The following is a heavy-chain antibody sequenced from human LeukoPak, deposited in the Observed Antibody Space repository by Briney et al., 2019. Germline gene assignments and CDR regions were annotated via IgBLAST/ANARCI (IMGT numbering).Heavy chain of an antibody. Sequence: GASVKVSCKASGYTFTGYYMHWVRQAPGQGLEWMGWINPNSGGTNYAQKLQGRVTVTSDTSISTAYMGLSRLRSDDTAVYYCASAYTYSSLDYWGQGTLVTVSS. J-gene: IGHJ4*02. V-gene: IGHV1-2*02. CDR1: GYTFTGYY. D-gene: IGHD5-18*01. CDR2: INPNSGGT. CDR3: ASAYTYSSLDY.